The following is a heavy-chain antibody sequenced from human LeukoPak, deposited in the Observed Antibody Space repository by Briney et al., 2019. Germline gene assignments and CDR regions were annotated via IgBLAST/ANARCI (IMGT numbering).Heavy chain of an antibody. D-gene: IGHD3-10*01. CDR2: IRYDGSNK. V-gene: IGHV3-30*02. CDR1: GFTFSSYG. Sequence: PGGSLRLSCAASGFTFSSYGMHWVRQAPGKGLEWVAFIRYDGSNKYYADSVKGRFTISRDNSRNTLYLQMNSLRAEDTAVYYCAKDRAVLGRGVFYYFDYWGQGTLVTVSS. J-gene: IGHJ4*02. CDR3: AKDRAVLGRGVFYYFDY.